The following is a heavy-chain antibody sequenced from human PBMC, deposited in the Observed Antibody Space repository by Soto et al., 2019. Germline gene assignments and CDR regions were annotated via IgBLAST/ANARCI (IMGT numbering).Heavy chain of an antibody. Sequence: EVQLLESGGGLVQPGGSLRLSCAASGFTFSSYAMSWVRQAPGKGLEWVSAISGSGGSTYYADSVKRWFTISRDNPKKTMHLQINRMRAQDPAVYYCAKALGWCGESDYYGMDVWGQGTTVTVSS. CDR1: GFTFSSYA. CDR2: ISGSGGST. D-gene: IGHD3-10*01. V-gene: IGHV3-23*01. CDR3: AKALGWCGESDYYGMDV. J-gene: IGHJ6*02.